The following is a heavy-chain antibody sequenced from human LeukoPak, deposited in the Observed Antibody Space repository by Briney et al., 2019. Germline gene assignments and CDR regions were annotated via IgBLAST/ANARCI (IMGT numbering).Heavy chain of an antibody. V-gene: IGHV3-7*03. J-gene: IGHJ4*02. Sequence: GGSLRLSCAASGFSFSSYWMSWVRQAPGKGLEWVANIKQDGSEKYSVDSVKGRFTISRDNAKNSLYLQMNSLKTEDTAVYYCTTESSGFDYWGQGTLVTVSS. CDR1: GFSFSSYW. D-gene: IGHD6-19*01. CDR2: IKQDGSEK. CDR3: TTESSGFDY.